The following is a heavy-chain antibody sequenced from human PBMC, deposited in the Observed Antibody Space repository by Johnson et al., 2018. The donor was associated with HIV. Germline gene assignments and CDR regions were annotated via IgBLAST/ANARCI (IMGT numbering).Heavy chain of an antibody. D-gene: IGHD3-10*01. J-gene: IGHJ3*02. Sequence: VQLVESGGGVVQPGRSLRLSCAASGFTFSSYAMHWVRQAPGKGLEWVGRIRSKANSYATAYAASVKGRFTISRDDSKNTAYLQMNSLKTEDTAVYYCARVSVPSGGRLILWQYGAFDIWGQGTMVTVSS. CDR3: ARVSVPSGGRLILWQYGAFDI. V-gene: IGHV3-73*01. CDR2: IRSKANSYAT. CDR1: GFTFSSYA.